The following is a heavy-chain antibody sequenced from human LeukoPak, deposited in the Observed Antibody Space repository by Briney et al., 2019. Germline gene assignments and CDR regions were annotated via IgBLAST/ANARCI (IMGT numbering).Heavy chain of an antibody. Sequence: PSETLSLTCTVSGGSISSSSYYWGWIRQPTGKGLEWIGSIYYSGSTYYNPSLKSRVTISVDTSENQFSLKLRSVTAADTAVYYCARVGGITMIVVLITDAFDIWGQGTMVTVSS. V-gene: IGHV4-39*07. CDR2: IYYSGST. CDR1: GGSISSSSYY. J-gene: IGHJ3*02. D-gene: IGHD3-22*01. CDR3: ARVGGITMIVVLITDAFDI.